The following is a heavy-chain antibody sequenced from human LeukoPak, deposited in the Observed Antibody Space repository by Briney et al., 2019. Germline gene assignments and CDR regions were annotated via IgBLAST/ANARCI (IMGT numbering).Heavy chain of an antibody. V-gene: IGHV4-34*01. CDR2: ISHSGRT. Sequence: PGGSLRLSCAASGFTFSSYWMSWVRQAPGKGLEWIGEISHSGRTTYNPSLKSRLTMSVDTSKNLVSLNLTSVTAADTAVYYCARGTLRFDWTDADVRAYRHYYYMDVWGSGITVTVSS. J-gene: IGHJ6*03. D-gene: IGHD3-9*01. CDR3: ARGTLRFDWTDADVRAYRHYYYMDV. CDR1: GFTFSSYW.